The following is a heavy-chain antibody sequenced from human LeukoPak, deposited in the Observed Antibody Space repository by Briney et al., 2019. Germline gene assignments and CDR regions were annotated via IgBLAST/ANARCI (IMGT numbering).Heavy chain of an antibody. V-gene: IGHV3-30*18. CDR2: ISYDGSNK. CDR1: GFTFSSYG. Sequence: GGSLGLSCAASGFTFSSYGMHWVRQAPGKGLEWVAVISYDGSNKYYADSVKGRFTISRDNSKNTLYLQMNSLRAEDTAVYYCAKDGYCSGGSCYSGWFDPWGQGTLVTVSS. J-gene: IGHJ5*02. CDR3: AKDGYCSGGSCYSGWFDP. D-gene: IGHD2-15*01.